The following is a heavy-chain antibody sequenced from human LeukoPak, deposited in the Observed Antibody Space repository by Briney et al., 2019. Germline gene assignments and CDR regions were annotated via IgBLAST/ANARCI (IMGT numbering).Heavy chain of an antibody. Sequence: SDTLSLTCSVSGGFVTSQEYYWAWIRQPPGRGLEWIGAAFYGGSTYYNPSLKSRATISVDTSQNQFSLKLTSVTAADTAAFYCAAYDVSTGRPLDPWGRGTLVTVSS. J-gene: IGHJ5*02. CDR1: GGFVTSQEYY. CDR3: AAYDVSTGRPLDP. CDR2: AFYGGST. D-gene: IGHD3/OR15-3a*01. V-gene: IGHV4-39*01.